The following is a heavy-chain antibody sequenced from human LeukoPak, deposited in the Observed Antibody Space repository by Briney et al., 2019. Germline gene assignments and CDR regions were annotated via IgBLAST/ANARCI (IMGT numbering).Heavy chain of an antibody. Sequence: GGSLRLSCAASGFTFSNYGMHWVRQAPGKGLEYVAAISSNGGSTYYANSVKGRFTISRDNSKNTLYLQMGSLRAEDMAVYYCARSGGPYYYYYYMDVWGKGTTVTVSS. J-gene: IGHJ6*03. CDR1: GFTFSNYG. CDR3: ARSGGPYYYYYYMDV. D-gene: IGHD2-15*01. CDR2: ISSNGGST. V-gene: IGHV3-64*01.